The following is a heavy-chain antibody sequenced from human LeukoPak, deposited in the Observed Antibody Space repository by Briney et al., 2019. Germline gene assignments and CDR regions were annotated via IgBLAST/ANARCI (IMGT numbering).Heavy chain of an antibody. D-gene: IGHD3-22*01. CDR3: ARDDYDSSTPYYFDY. V-gene: IGHV3-30*02. CDR2: IRYDGSNK. J-gene: IGHJ4*02. CDR1: GFTFSSYG. Sequence: GGSLRLSCAASGFTFSSYGMYWVRQAPGKGLEWVAFIRYDGSNKYYADSVKGRFTISRDNAKNSLYLQMNSLRAEDTAVYYCARDDYDSSTPYYFDYWGQGTLATVSS.